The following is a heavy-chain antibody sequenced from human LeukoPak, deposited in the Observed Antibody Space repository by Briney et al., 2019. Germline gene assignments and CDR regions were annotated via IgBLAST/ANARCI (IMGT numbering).Heavy chain of an antibody. J-gene: IGHJ4*02. CDR1: GFTFISYR. CDR2: ISGGSSTI. D-gene: IGHD6-19*01. Sequence: GGSLRLSCAASGFTFISYRMNWVRQAPGKGLEWGSCISGGSSTIYYADSVKGRFTISRDNAENSLYLQMNSLRAEDTAVYYCAKGGSSGWYEDYWGQGTLVTVSS. V-gene: IGHV3-48*04. CDR3: AKGGSSGWYEDY.